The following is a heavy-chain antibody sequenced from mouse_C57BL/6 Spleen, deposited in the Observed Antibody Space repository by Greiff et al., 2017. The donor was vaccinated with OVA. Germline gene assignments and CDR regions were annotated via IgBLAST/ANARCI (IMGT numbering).Heavy chain of an antibody. V-gene: IGHV1-26*01. CDR1: GYTFTDYY. CDR3: ARNWDKGLDY. D-gene: IGHD4-1*01. CDR2: INPNNGGT. Sequence: VQLQQSGPELVKPGASVKISCKASGYTFTDYYMNWVKQSHGKSLEWIGDINPNNGGTSYNQKFKGKATLTVDKSSSTAYMELRSLTSEDSAVYYCARNWDKGLDYWGQGTTLTVSS. J-gene: IGHJ2*01.